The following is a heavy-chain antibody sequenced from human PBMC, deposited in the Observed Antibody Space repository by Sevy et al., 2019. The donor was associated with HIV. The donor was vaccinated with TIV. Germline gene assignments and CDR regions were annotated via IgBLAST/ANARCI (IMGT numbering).Heavy chain of an antibody. V-gene: IGHV1-18*01. CDR3: TRDRGPDS. CDR2: ISTYNGNT. CDR1: GYIFTSYG. J-gene: IGHJ5*01. Sequence: AAVKVSCKASGYIFTSYGITWVGQAPGQGLEWMGWISTYNGNTKYAQKVQGRVTMTTDTSTSTAYMELRSLRSDDTAVYDCTRDRGPDSWGQGTEVTVSS.